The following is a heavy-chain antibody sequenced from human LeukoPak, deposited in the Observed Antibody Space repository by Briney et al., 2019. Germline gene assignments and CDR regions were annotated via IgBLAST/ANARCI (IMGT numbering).Heavy chain of an antibody. CDR3: ARDPYYDSSGYYYD. CDR2: ISSSSSTI. D-gene: IGHD3-22*01. J-gene: IGHJ4*02. Sequence: GGSLRLSCAASGFTFSSYSMNWVRQAPGKGLEWVSYISSSSSTIYYADSVKGRFTISRDNAKNSLYLQVNSLRAEDTAVYYCARDPYYDSSGYYYDWGQGTLVTVSS. V-gene: IGHV3-48*04. CDR1: GFTFSSYS.